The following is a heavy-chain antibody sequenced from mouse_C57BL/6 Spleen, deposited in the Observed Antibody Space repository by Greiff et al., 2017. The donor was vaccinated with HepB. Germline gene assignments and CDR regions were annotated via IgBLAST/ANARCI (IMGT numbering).Heavy chain of an antibody. CDR3: ARGDDYYGFAY. Sequence: QVHVKQSGAELVRPGASVKLSCKASGYTFTDYYINWVKQRPGQGLEWIARIYPGSGNTYYNEKFKGKATLTAEKSSSTAYMQRSSLTSEESAVYFCARGDDYYGFAYWGQGTLVTVSA. CDR2: IYPGSGNT. J-gene: IGHJ3*01. V-gene: IGHV1-76*01. CDR1: GYTFTDYY. D-gene: IGHD1-1*01.